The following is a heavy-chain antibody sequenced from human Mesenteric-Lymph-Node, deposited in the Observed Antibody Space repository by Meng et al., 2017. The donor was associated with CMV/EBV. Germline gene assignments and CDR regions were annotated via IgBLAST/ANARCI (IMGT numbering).Heavy chain of an antibody. CDR1: GFTFSSYS. CDR3: ARAPPYSSQNYYFYGMDV. CDR2: ISSSSSTI. D-gene: IGHD4-11*01. V-gene: IGHV3-48*04. Sequence: GALRLSRAASGFTFSSYSMNWVRQAPGKGLEWVSYISSSSSTIYYADSVKGRFTISRDNAKNSLYLQMNSLRAEDTAVYYCARAPPYSSQNYYFYGMDVWGQGTTVTVSS. J-gene: IGHJ6*02.